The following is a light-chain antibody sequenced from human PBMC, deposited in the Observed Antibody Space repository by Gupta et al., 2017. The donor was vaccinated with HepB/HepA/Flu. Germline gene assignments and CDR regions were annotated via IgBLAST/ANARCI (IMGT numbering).Light chain of an antibody. V-gene: IGKV4-1*01. CDR1: QSVLYSSDSNNY. Sequence: DIVMTQSPDSLAVSLGERATINCKSSQSVLYSSDSNNYLAWYQQKPGQPPKLLLSWASTREFGVPDRFRGSGSGTDFTLTISSLQAEDVAVYYCQQYYTTPLTFGGGTKVEIK. CDR2: WAS. CDR3: QQYYTTPLT. J-gene: IGKJ4*01.